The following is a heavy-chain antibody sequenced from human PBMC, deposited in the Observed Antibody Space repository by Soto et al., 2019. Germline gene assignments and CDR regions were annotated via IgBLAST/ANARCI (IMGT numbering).Heavy chain of an antibody. V-gene: IGHV4-30-2*01. D-gene: IGHD6-19*01. CDR1: GGSISSGGYS. J-gene: IGHJ4*02. CDR2: IYHSGST. CDR3: ARAGGLGAVAADY. Sequence: QLQLQESGSGLVKPSQTLSLTCAVSGGSISSGGYSWSWIRQPPGQGLEWIGYIYHSGSTYYNPSLKSRVTISVDRSKNQFSLKRSCVTAADAAVYYCARAGGLGAVAADYWGQGTLVTVSS.